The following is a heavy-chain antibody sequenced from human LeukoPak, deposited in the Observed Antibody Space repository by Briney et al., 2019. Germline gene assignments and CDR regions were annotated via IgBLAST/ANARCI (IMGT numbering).Heavy chain of an antibody. V-gene: IGHV5-51*01. D-gene: IGHD6-6*01. J-gene: IGHJ5*02. CDR1: AYSFTSCW. CDR2: IYPGDSDT. CDR3: ARLREQLLWFDP. Sequence: GAPPKTFSWGSAYSFTSCWSGWWRQMPAKRLKGMGIIYPGDSDTRYSPSCEGQVTISADKSISTAYLQWSSLKASDTAMYYCARLREQLLWFDPWGQGTLVTVSS.